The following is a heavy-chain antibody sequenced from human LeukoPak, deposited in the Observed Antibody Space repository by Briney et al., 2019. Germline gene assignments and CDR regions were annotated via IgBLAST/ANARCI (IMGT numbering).Heavy chain of an antibody. Sequence: GGSLRLSCAASGFTFITYWMTWVRQAPGKGLEWVANIKQDGSEKYYVDSVKGRFTISRDNAKNSLYLQMNSLRAKDTAVYYCVLRWLNHAGRYWGQGTLVTVSS. J-gene: IGHJ4*02. CDR3: VLRWLNHAGRY. CDR2: IKQDGSEK. V-gene: IGHV3-7*01. D-gene: IGHD3-22*01. CDR1: GFTFITYW.